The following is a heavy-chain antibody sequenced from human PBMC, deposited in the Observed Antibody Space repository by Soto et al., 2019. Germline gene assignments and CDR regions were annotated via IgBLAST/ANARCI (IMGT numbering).Heavy chain of an antibody. Sequence: TGGSLRLSCAASGFTFDDYAMHWVRQAPGKGLEWVSGISWNSGSIGYADSVKGRFTISRDNAKNSLYLQMNSLRAEDTALYYCAPRDFDYWGQGTLVTVSS. V-gene: IGHV3-9*01. J-gene: IGHJ4*02. CDR3: APRDFDY. CDR2: ISWNSGSI. CDR1: GFTFDDYA.